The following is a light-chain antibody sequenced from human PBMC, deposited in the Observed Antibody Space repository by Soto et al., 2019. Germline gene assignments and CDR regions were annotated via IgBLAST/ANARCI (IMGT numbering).Light chain of an antibody. V-gene: IGKV1-33*01. CDR2: DAS. J-gene: IGKJ2*01. CDR3: QQYDYRPYT. Sequence: DIQMTQSPSSLSASVGDRVTITCQASQDISNYLNWYQHKPGKAPKLLICDASNLETGVPSRFSGSGSGTDFTFTISSLQPEDIATYYCQQYDYRPYTFGQGTKLEIK. CDR1: QDISNY.